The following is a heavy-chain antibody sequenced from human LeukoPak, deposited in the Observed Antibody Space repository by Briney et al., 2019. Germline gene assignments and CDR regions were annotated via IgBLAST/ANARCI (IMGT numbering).Heavy chain of an antibody. D-gene: IGHD5-12*01. CDR1: EFTFSSYA. CDR2: ISGSAGGT. Sequence: GGSLRLSCAASEFTFSSYAMSWVRQAPGKGLEWVSAISGSAGGTYYADSVKGRFTISRDNSKNTLYLLMHSLRAEDTAVYYCAKGAGCSGHDLSSYFDYWGQGILVTVSP. CDR3: AKGAGCSGHDLSSYFDY. V-gene: IGHV3-23*01. J-gene: IGHJ4*02.